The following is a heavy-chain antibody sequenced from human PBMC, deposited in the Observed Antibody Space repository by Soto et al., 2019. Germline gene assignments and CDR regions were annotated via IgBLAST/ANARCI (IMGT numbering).Heavy chain of an antibody. CDR1: GFTFSSYA. CDR2: ISGSGGSI. CDR3: VKAIGTTRGGFDI. D-gene: IGHD1-1*01. V-gene: IGHV3-23*01. J-gene: IGHJ3*02. Sequence: EVQVLESGGGLVQPGGSLRLSCAASGFTFSSYAMTWVRQAPGKGLEWVSGISGSGGSIFYAVSVKGRFTISRDNFKNMVYLQMNSLRAEDTALYYCVKAIGTTRGGFDIWCQGTLVTVSS.